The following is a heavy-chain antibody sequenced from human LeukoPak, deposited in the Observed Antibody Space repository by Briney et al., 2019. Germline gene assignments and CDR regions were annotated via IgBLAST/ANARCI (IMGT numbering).Heavy chain of an antibody. CDR2: IYHSGST. V-gene: IGHV4-34*01. Sequence: SETLSLTCAVYGGSFSGYYWSWIRQPPGKGLEWIGSIYHSGSTYYNPSLKSRVTISVDTSKNQFSLRLSSVTAADTAVYYCARQHDFWSGYYYYYYMDVWGKGTTVTVSS. D-gene: IGHD3-3*01. CDR1: GGSFSGYY. J-gene: IGHJ6*03. CDR3: ARQHDFWSGYYYYYYMDV.